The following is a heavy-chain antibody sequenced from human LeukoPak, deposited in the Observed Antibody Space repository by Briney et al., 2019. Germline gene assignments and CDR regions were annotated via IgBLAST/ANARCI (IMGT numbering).Heavy chain of an antibody. CDR3: ARDPPGSSWAPYAFDI. CDR1: GFTFSSYA. Sequence: PGGSLRLSCAASGFTFSSYAMHWVRQAPGKGLEWVAVISYDGSNKYYADSVKGRFTISRDNSKNTLHLQMNSLRAEDTAVYYCARDPPGSSWAPYAFDIWGQGTMVTVSS. J-gene: IGHJ3*02. D-gene: IGHD6-13*01. V-gene: IGHV3-30*04. CDR2: ISYDGSNK.